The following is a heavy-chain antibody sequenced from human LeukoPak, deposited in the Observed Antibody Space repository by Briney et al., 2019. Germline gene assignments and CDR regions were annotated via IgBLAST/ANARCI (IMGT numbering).Heavy chain of an antibody. CDR3: ARLQVGRSSGSSLLGGTVYYYYYYTDV. CDR2: INHSGST. D-gene: IGHD3-22*01. Sequence: SETLSLTCAVYGGSFSGYYWSWIRQPPGKGLEWIGEINHSGSTNYNPSLKSRVTISVDTSKNQFSLKLSSVTAADTAVYYCARLQVGRSSGSSLLGGTVYYYYYYTDVWGKGTTVTVSS. CDR1: GGSFSGYY. J-gene: IGHJ6*03. V-gene: IGHV4-34*01.